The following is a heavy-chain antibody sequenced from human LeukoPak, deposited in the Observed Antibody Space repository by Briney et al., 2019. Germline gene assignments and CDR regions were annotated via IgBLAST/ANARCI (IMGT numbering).Heavy chain of an antibody. D-gene: IGHD3-9*01. CDR3: ARSGVLGYYDILTGPYYYYMDV. Sequence: SETLSLTCTVSGGSISSYYWSWIRQPPGKGLEWIGYIYYSGSTNYNPSLKSRVTISVDTSKNQFSLKLSSVTAADTAVYYCARSGVLGYYDILTGPYYYYMDVWGKGTTATISS. CDR2: IYYSGST. J-gene: IGHJ6*03. V-gene: IGHV4-59*01. CDR1: GGSISSYY.